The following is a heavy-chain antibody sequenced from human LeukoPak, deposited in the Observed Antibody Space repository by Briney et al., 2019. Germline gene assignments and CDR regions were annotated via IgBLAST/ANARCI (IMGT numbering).Heavy chain of an antibody. CDR1: GFTFSSYA. CDR3: ARDSYYYGSGSYLVSDY. J-gene: IGHJ4*02. CDR2: ISYDGSNK. V-gene: IGHV3-30*04. Sequence: GGSLRLSCAASGFTFSSYAMHWVRQAPGKGLKWVAVISYDGSNKYYADSVKGRFTISRDNSKNTLYLQMNSLRAEDTAVYYCARDSYYYGSGSYLVSDYWGQGTLVTVSS. D-gene: IGHD3-10*01.